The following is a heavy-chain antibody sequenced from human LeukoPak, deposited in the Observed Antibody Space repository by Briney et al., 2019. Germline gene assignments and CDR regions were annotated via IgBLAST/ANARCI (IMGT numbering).Heavy chain of an antibody. CDR1: GYKLTDNW. J-gene: IGHJ5*02. Sequence: ASVKVSCKAFGYKLTDNWIHWVRQALGQGLEWMGWINTKTGATNIAQKFQGRVTMTEDTSTDTAYMELSSLRSEDTAVYYCATRDVVVVAATQGGFDPWGQGTLVTVSS. CDR3: ATRDVVVVAATQGGFDP. CDR2: INTKTGAT. V-gene: IGHV1-2*02. D-gene: IGHD2-15*01.